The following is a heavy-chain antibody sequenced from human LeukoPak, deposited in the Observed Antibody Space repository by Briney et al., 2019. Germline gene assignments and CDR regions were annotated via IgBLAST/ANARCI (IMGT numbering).Heavy chain of an antibody. CDR3: ARKYSSGWPFDY. J-gene: IGHJ4*02. Sequence: GGSLRLSCAASGFTFSCYWISWVRQAPGKGLEWVANIKQDGSEKYYVDSVKGRFTISRDNAKNSLYLQMNSLRAEDTAVYYCARKYSSGWPFDYWGQGTLVTVSS. CDR1: GFTFSCYW. D-gene: IGHD6-19*01. V-gene: IGHV3-7*01. CDR2: IKQDGSEK.